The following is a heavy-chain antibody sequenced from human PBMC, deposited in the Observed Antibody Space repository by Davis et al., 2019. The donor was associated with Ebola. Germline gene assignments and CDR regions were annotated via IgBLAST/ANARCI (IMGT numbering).Heavy chain of an antibody. J-gene: IGHJ4*02. V-gene: IGHV3-21*04. Sequence: GESLKISCVASGFTFRSYTMNWVRQAPGKGLEWVSTINDGSRDTHYADSVKGRFTISRDNAKNSLYLQMDSLRADDTAVYYCVNGYSFGFFFWGQGTLVSVSS. CDR3: VNGYSFGFFF. D-gene: IGHD5-18*01. CDR1: GFTFRSYT. CDR2: INDGSRDT.